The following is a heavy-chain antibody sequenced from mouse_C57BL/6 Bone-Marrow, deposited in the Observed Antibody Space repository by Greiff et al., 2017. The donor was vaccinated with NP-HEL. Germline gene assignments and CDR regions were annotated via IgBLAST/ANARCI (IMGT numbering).Heavy chain of an antibody. D-gene: IGHD1-1*01. J-gene: IGHJ3*01. CDR3: AREILRSAWFAY. Sequence: VMLVESGAELARPGASVKLSCKASGYTFTSYGISWVKQRTGQGLEWIGEIYPRSGNTYYNEKFKGKATLTADKSSSTAYMELRSLTAEDSAVYFCAREILRSAWFAYWGQGTLVTVSA. V-gene: IGHV1-81*01. CDR1: GYTFTSYG. CDR2: IYPRSGNT.